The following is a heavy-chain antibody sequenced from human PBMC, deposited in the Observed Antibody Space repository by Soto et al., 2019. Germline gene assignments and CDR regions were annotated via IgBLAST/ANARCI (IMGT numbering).Heavy chain of an antibody. Sequence: GGSLRLSCVVSGFTVNNNYMSWVRQAPGKGLEWVSVIYSGGDTYYADSVKGRFTISRDNAKNSLYLQMNSLRAEDTAVYYCARGSAAAGSTVFDWGQGPLVTVSS. V-gene: IGHV3-66*01. CDR2: IYSGGDT. J-gene: IGHJ4*02. D-gene: IGHD6-13*01. CDR3: ARGSAAAGSTVFD. CDR1: GFTVNNNY.